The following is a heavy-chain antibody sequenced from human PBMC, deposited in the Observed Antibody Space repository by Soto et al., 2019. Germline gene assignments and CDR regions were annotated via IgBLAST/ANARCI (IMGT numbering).Heavy chain of an antibody. CDR2: IYYSGNT. V-gene: IGHV4-59*01. D-gene: IGHD5-12*01. J-gene: IGHJ4*02. Sequence: SETLSLTCTVSGGSISSYYWSWIRQPPGKGLEWIGYIYYSGNTNYNPSLKSRVTISVDTSKNQFSLKLSSVTAADTAVYYCARGFWSESGYDYPYFDYWGQGTLVTVSS. CDR3: ARGFWSESGYDYPYFDY. CDR1: GGSISSYY.